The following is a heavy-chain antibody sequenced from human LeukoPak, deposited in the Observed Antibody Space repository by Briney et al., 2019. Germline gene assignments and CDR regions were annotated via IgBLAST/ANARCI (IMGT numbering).Heavy chain of an antibody. V-gene: IGHV3-23*01. D-gene: IGHD6-13*01. CDR1: GFTFSSYA. CDR3: AKRIAAAGTYYFDY. CDR2: ISGSGGST. J-gene: IGHJ4*02. Sequence: GGSLRLSCAASGFTFSSYAMSWVRQAPGKGLEWVSAISGSGGSTYYADSEKGRFTISRDNSKNTLYLQMNSLRAEDTAVYYCAKRIAAAGTYYFDYWGQGTLVTVSS.